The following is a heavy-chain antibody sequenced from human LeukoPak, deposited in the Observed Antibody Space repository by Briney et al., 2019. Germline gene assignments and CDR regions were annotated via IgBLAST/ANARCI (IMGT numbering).Heavy chain of an antibody. CDR3: ATNYHGMDV. J-gene: IGHJ6*02. V-gene: IGHV4-39*01. D-gene: IGHD1-7*01. CDR1: GGSISSASYY. CDR2: INYSGST. Sequence: PSETLSLTCTVSGGSISSASYYWAWIRPPPGKGLEWIGSINYSGSTYFNPSLKSRVTISVDTSENQFSLNLSSVSAADTAVYYCATNYHGMDVWGQGTTVTVSS.